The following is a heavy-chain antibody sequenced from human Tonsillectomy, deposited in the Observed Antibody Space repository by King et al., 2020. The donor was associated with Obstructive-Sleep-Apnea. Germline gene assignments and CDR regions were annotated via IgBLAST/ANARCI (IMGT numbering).Heavy chain of an antibody. V-gene: IGHV3-64D*09. CDR1: GFTFSSFA. J-gene: IGHJ4*02. D-gene: IGHD6-19*01. CDR2: ISSNGGTA. Sequence: VPLVESGGGLVQPGGSLSLSCSASGFTFSSFAMHWVRQAPGKGLENVSAISSNGGTAYYADSLKGRFTISRDNSKNTLYLQMSSLRTEDTAVYYCVKGRWSSGWSDYWGQGTLVTVSS. CDR3: VKGRWSSGWSDY.